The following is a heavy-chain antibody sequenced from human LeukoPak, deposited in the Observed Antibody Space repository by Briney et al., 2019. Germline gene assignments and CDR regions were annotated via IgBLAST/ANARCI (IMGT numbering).Heavy chain of an antibody. CDR3: ARAETTVTRPPWFDP. CDR1: GFTFSDYY. CDR2: ISGSSSYI. V-gene: IGHV3-11*04. J-gene: IGHJ5*02. Sequence: PGGSLRLSCAASGFTFSDYYMNWIRQAPGKGLEWVSYISGSSSYIYYADSVKGRFTISRDNAKNSLYLQMNSLRAEDTAVYYCARAETTVTRPPWFDPWGQGTLVTVSS. D-gene: IGHD4-17*01.